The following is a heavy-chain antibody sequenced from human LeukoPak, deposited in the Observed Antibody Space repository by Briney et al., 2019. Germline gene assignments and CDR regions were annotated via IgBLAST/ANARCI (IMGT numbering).Heavy chain of an antibody. Sequence: ASVKVSCKVSGYTLTELSMHWVRQAPGKGLEWMGGFDPEDGETIYAQKFQGRVTMTEDTSTDTAYMELSSLRSEDTAVYYCAKDRDPTPSSITPRRSSDYWGQGTLVTVSS. V-gene: IGHV1-24*01. CDR3: AKDRDPTPSSITPRRSSDY. D-gene: IGHD6-6*01. J-gene: IGHJ4*02. CDR1: GYTLTELS. CDR2: FDPEDGET.